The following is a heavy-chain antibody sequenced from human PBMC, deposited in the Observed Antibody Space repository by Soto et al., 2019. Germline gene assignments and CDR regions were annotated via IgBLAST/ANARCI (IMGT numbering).Heavy chain of an antibody. D-gene: IGHD2-15*01. Sequence: QLQLQESGPGLVKPSETLSLTCTVSGGSISSSSYYWGWIRQPPGKGLEWIGSIYYSGSTYYNPSLKSRVTISVDTSKTQFSLKLSSVTAADTAVYYCASGIVVVVAATYNWFDPWGQGTLVTVSS. CDR3: ASGIVVVVAATYNWFDP. V-gene: IGHV4-39*01. CDR2: IYYSGST. CDR1: GGSISSSSYY. J-gene: IGHJ5*02.